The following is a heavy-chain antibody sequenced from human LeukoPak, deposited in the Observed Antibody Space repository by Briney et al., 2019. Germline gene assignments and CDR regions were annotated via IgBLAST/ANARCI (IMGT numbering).Heavy chain of an antibody. CDR3: ARDDYGDYGAFDI. D-gene: IGHD4-17*01. Sequence: SETLSLTCTVSGGSISSGDYYWSWIRQPPGKGLEWIGYIYYSGSTYYNPSLKSRVTISVDTSKNQFSLKLSSVTAADTAVYYCARDDYGDYGAFDIWGQGTMVTVSS. CDR2: IYYSGST. CDR1: GGSISSGDYY. V-gene: IGHV4-30-4*01. J-gene: IGHJ3*02.